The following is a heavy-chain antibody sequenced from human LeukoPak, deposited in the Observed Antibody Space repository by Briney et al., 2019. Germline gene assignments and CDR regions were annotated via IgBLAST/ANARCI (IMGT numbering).Heavy chain of an antibody. Sequence: QAGGSLRLSCAASGFTFNNYWMHWVRQAPGKGLVWVSRVNNDETITSFADSVQGRFTISRDNAKNTLYLQMNSLRAEDTAVYFCARGNVGMDVWGKGTTVTVSS. CDR1: GFTFNNYW. CDR2: VNNDETIT. CDR3: ARGNVGMDV. V-gene: IGHV3-74*01. J-gene: IGHJ6*04.